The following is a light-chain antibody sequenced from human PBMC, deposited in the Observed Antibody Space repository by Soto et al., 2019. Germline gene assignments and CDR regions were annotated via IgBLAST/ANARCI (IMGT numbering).Light chain of an antibody. CDR1: SGHTTYI. V-gene: IGLV4-60*02. CDR3: ETWDINTHVV. J-gene: IGLJ2*01. Sequence: QPVLTQSSSASASLGSSAKLTCTLSSGHTTYIIARHQQQPGKAPRYLMKLETSGSYNKGSGVPDRFSGSSSGADRYLTISNLQFEDEADYYCETWDINTHVVFGGGTKVTVL. CDR2: LETSGSY.